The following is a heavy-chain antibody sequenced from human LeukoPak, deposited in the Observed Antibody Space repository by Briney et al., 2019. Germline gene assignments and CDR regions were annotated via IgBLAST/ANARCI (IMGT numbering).Heavy chain of an antibody. J-gene: IGHJ4*02. V-gene: IGHV3-21*01. CDR1: GFTLSSYS. D-gene: IGHD6-13*01. Sequence: PGGSLRLSCAASGFTLSSYSMNWVRQAPGKGLEWVSFISSSSSYIYYADSLKGRFTISRDNAKNSLYLQMNSLRAEDTAVYYCARDPGSIAAAGTCDYWGQGTLVTVSS. CDR3: ARDPGSIAAAGTCDY. CDR2: ISSSSSYI.